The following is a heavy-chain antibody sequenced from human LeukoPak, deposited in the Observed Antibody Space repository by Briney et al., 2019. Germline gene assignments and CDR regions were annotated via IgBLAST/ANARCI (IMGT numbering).Heavy chain of an antibody. CDR2: ISPANSET. CDR1: GYRFTSYW. CDR3: ARRGGNWLGP. D-gene: IGHD3-16*01. V-gene: IGHV5-51*01. Sequence: GESLKISCKGSGYRFTSYWIAWVRQKPGKGLELMGIISPANSETLYSPSSQGQVTMSADSSTAYLQWSSLKASDTAIYYCARRGGNWLGPWGQGTLVTVSS. J-gene: IGHJ5*02.